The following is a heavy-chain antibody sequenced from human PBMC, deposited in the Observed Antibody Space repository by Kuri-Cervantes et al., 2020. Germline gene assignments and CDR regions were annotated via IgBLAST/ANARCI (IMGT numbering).Heavy chain of an antibody. CDR1: GGSISSYY. CDR3: ARGVGVLWFGELSHAFDI. Sequence: SETLSLTCTVSGGSISSYYWSWIRQPPGKGLEWIGYIYSSGSTNYNPSLKSRVSISVDTSRNQFSLNLSSVTAADTAVYYCARGVGVLWFGELSHAFDIWGQGTMVTVSS. D-gene: IGHD3-10*01. CDR2: IYSSGST. V-gene: IGHV4-59*01. J-gene: IGHJ3*02.